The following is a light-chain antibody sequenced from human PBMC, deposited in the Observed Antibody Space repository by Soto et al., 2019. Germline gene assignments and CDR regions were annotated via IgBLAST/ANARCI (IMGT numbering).Light chain of an antibody. J-gene: IGLJ3*02. CDR2: DDS. Sequence: SYELTQPPSVLVAPGQTARITCGGSNLEGKSVLWYQQRPGQAPVLVVYDDSYRPSGIPDRFSGSNSGNTATLTISRVEAGDEADYYCLVWDGSGDPWVFGGGTKLTVL. V-gene: IGLV3-21*02. CDR3: LVWDGSGDPWV. CDR1: NLEGKS.